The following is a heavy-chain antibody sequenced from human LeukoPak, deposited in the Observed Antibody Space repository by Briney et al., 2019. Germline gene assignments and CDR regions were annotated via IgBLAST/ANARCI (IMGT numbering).Heavy chain of an antibody. CDR2: IKKDGGEK. CDR3: ARDHSLRFVDAFDI. D-gene: IGHD3-3*01. J-gene: IGHJ3*02. V-gene: IGHV3-7*01. CDR1: GFTFSGHW. Sequence: GGSLRLSCTASGFTFSGHWMSWVRQAPGKGLEWVANIKKDGGEKYYVDSVKGRFAISRDNAKNSVDLQMTSLRVEDTALYYCARDHSLRFVDAFDIWGQGTMVTVSS.